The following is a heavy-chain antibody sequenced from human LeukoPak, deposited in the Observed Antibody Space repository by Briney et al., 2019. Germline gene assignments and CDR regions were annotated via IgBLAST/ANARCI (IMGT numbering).Heavy chain of an antibody. V-gene: IGHV3-74*01. CDR3: VRGRDAFDI. CDR2: IRTDGSST. J-gene: IGHJ3*02. Sequence: GGSLTLSCAASGFSFNSHWMHWVPQGPGKGLVWVSHIRTDGSSTGYVDSVKGRFTISRDNAKNTLYLQMNSLRAEDTAVYYCVRGRDAFDIWGQGTMVTVSS. CDR1: GFSFNSHW.